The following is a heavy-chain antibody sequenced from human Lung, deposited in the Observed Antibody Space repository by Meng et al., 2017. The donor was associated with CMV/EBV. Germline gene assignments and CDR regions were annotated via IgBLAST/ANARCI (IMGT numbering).Heavy chain of an antibody. CDR3: LRRSGGSV. Sequence: QVPWRESGPARVKPSEPLSLTCAVSGDSITNQNWWAWVRQPPGKGLEWIGEIPHRGSSAYNPSLKSRVSMSIDKSKNQFSLKLTSVTAADTAVYHCLRRSGGSVWGQGTLVTVSS. D-gene: IGHD3-10*01. CDR2: IPHRGSS. V-gene: IGHV4-4*02. J-gene: IGHJ1*01. CDR1: GDSITNQNW.